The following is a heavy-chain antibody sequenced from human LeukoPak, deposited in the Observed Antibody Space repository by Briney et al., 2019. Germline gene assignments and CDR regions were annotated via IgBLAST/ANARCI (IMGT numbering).Heavy chain of an antibody. Sequence: GGSLRLSCAASGFIFTNYWMSWVRQAPGKGLEWVANIKQDGSEKYYVDSVKGRFTISRDNAKNSLYLQMNSLRAEDTAVYYCAIGGYSYGSWGLGTLVTVSS. D-gene: IGHD5-18*01. CDR3: AIGGYSYGS. J-gene: IGHJ5*02. CDR2: IKQDGSEK. CDR1: GFIFTNYW. V-gene: IGHV3-7*01.